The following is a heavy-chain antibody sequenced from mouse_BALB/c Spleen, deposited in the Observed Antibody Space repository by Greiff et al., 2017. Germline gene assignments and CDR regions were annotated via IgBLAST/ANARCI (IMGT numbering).Heavy chain of an antibody. Sequence: EVMLVESGGDLVKPGGSLKLSCAASGFTFSSYGMSWVRQTPDKRLEWVATISSGGSYTYYPDSVKGRFTISRDNAKNTLYLQMSSLKSEDTAMYYCARQNGRYYAMDYWGQGTSVTVSS. CDR1: GFTFSSYG. V-gene: IGHV5-6*02. CDR3: ARQNGRYYAMDY. J-gene: IGHJ4*01. CDR2: ISSGGSYT.